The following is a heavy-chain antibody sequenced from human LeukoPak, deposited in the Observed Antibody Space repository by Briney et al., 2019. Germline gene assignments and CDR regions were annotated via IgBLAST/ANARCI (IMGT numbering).Heavy chain of an antibody. D-gene: IGHD3-10*01. Sequence: GGSVRLPCAASGFPFHDYYMSWVRHSPGKGLEWVSGINWNGYRTVYEDSVKGRFTISRDNAKKSLYLQMNSLRAEDTALYYCARRDYYGSGSPDFWGQGTLVTVSS. CDR3: ARRDYYGSGSPDF. V-gene: IGHV3-20*04. J-gene: IGHJ4*02. CDR2: INWNGYRT. CDR1: GFPFHDYY.